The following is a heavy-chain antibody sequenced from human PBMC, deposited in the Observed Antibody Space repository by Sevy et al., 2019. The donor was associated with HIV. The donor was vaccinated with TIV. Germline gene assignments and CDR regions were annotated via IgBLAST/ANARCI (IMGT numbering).Heavy chain of an antibody. V-gene: IGHV3-23*01. CDR2: ISGSASTTYYGGAA. CDR1: GFTGFTFGDLY. Sequence: GGSLRLSCAASGFTGFTFGDLYMSWIRQAPGKGLEWVSGISGSASTTYYGGAAYYADSVKGRFTITRDNAKNTLYLEMNSLRDEDSAVFHCARGLLARPRGDYWYFDLWGRGTLVTVSS. D-gene: IGHD6-6*01. J-gene: IGHJ2*01. CDR3: ARGLLARPRGDYWYFDL.